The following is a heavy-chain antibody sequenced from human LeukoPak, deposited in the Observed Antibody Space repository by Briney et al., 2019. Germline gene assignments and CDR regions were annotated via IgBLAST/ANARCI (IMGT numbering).Heavy chain of an antibody. CDR1: GSTFSSYA. CDR3: AKDKTGRLVVTLFDY. J-gene: IGHJ4*02. Sequence: PGRSLRLSCAASGSTFSSYAMSCVRQAPRNGLEWVSAIIGSGGSTYYADSVKGRFTISRDNSKNTLYLQMNRLRAEDTAVYYCAKDKTGRLVVTLFDYWGQGTLVTVSS. V-gene: IGHV3-23*01. D-gene: IGHD3-22*01. CDR2: IIGSGGST.